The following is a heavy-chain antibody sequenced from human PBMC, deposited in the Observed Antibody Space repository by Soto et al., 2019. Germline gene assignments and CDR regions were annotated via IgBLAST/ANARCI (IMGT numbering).Heavy chain of an antibody. D-gene: IGHD6-19*01. J-gene: IGHJ5*02. CDR3: TKDARSGWSP. CDR1: GFTFSSYA. Sequence: GGSLRLSCAASGFTFSSYAMSWVRQAPGKGLEWVSAISGSGGSTYYADSVRGRFTISRDNSKNTLYLQMNSLRAEDTAVYHCTKDARSGWSPWGQGTLVTVSS. V-gene: IGHV3-23*01. CDR2: ISGSGGST.